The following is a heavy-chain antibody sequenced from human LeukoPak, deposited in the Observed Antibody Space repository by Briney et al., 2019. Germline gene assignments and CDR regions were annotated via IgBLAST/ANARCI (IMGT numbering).Heavy chain of an antibody. J-gene: IGHJ4*02. D-gene: IGHD5-18*01. CDR1: GFTFSSYG. CDR3: AKPPSSQAMVILDY. Sequence: PGRTLRLSCAASGFTFSSYGMHWVRQAPGKGLEWVAVISYDGSSKYYADSVKGRFTISTDNCKNTLYLQMNSLRAEDTALYYRAKPPSSQAMVILDYWGPGTLVTVSS. CDR2: ISYDGSSK. V-gene: IGHV3-30*18.